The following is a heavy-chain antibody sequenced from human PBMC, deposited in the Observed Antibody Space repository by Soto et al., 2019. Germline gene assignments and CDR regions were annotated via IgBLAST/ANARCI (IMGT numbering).Heavy chain of an antibody. D-gene: IGHD3-22*01. V-gene: IGHV3-23*01. CDR3: AKRTGGYDSSGYYSGWFDY. CDR1: GFTFSSYA. J-gene: IGHJ4*02. Sequence: GGSLRLSCAAPGFTFSSYAMSWVRQAPGKGLEWVSAISGSGGSTYYADSVKGRFTISRDNSKNTLYLQMNSLRAEDTAVYYCAKRTGGYDSSGYYSGWFDYWGQGTLVTVSS. CDR2: ISGSGGST.